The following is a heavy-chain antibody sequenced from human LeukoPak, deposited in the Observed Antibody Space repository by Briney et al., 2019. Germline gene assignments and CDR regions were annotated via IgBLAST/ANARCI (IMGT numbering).Heavy chain of an antibody. J-gene: IGHJ5*02. CDR2: MNPNSGNT. V-gene: IGHV1-8*01. D-gene: IGHD1-26*01. CDR3: ARGQKWELRVLRWFDP. CDR1: GYTFTSYD. Sequence: ASVKVSCKASGYTFTSYDINWVRQATGQGLEWMGWMNPNSGNTGYAQKFQGRVTMTRNTSISTAYMELSSLRSEDTAVYYCARGQKWELRVLRWFDPWGQGTLVTVSS.